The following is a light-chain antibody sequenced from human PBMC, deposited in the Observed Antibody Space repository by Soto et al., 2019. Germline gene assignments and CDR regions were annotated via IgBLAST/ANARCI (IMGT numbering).Light chain of an antibody. CDR1: QSVSTN. V-gene: IGKV3-15*01. Sequence: EIVMTHSPATLSVSPGERVTLSCRASQSVSTNLAWYQQKPGQGPRLLIYGASTRATGVPARFRGSGSGTEFTLTISGLQSEDFALYYCQQYNDWPPGTFGQGTKVEIK. CDR3: QQYNDWPPGT. J-gene: IGKJ1*01. CDR2: GAS.